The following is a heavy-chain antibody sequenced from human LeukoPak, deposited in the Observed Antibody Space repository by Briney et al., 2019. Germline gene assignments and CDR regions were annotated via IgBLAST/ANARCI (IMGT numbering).Heavy chain of an antibody. Sequence: ASVKVSCKASGYTFTGHYMHWVRQAPGQGLEWMGWMNPNSGNTGYAQKFQGRVTITRNTSISTAYMELSSLRSEDTAVYYCARALWGSVDYWGQGTLITVSS. V-gene: IGHV1-8*03. CDR3: ARALWGSVDY. CDR2: MNPNSGNT. CDR1: GYTFTGHY. J-gene: IGHJ4*02. D-gene: IGHD7-27*01.